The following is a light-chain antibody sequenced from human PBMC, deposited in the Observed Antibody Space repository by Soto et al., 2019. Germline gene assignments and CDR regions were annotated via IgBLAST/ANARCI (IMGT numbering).Light chain of an antibody. J-gene: IGKJ5*01. CDR3: QQSYSTPRIT. V-gene: IGKV1-39*01. CDR2: GAS. Sequence: DIQMTQSPSSLSASVGDTISITCRSFQTIRKSLNWYQQRPGKAPKLLIFGASSLQSGVPSRFSGSGSGTDFTLTISSLQPEDFATYYCQQSYSTPRITFGQGTRLEIK. CDR1: QTIRKS.